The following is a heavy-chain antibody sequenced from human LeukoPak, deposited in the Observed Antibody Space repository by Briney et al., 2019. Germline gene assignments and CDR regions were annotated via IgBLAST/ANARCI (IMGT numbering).Heavy chain of an antibody. V-gene: IGHV1-69*13. Sequence: SVKVSCKASGGTFSSYAISWVRQAPGQGLEWMGGIIPIFGTANYAHKSQGRVTITADESTSTAYMELSSLRSEDTAVYYCARVISGGCSSTSCYDYWGQGTLVTVSS. CDR1: GGTFSSYA. CDR3: ARVISGGCSSTSCYDY. J-gene: IGHJ4*02. D-gene: IGHD2-2*01. CDR2: IIPIFGTA.